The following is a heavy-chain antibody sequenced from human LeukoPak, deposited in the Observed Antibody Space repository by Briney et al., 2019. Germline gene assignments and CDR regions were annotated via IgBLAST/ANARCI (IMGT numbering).Heavy chain of an antibody. V-gene: IGHV1-2*02. CDR1: GYTFTGYY. Sequence: ASVKVSCKASGYTFTGYYMHWVRQAPGQGLEWMGWINPNSGGTNYQGRVTMTRDTSISTAYMELSRLRSDDTAVYYCARDLGKYQLLSYYYYYYYMDVWGKGTTVTVSS. CDR3: ARDLGKYQLLSYYYYYYYMDV. CDR2: INPNSGGT. J-gene: IGHJ6*03. D-gene: IGHD2-2*01.